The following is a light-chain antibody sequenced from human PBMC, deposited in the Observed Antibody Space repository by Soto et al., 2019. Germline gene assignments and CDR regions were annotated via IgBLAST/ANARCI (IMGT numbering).Light chain of an antibody. CDR1: RGISTS. CDR2: GAS. V-gene: IGKV1-16*01. CDR3: QHLRTYPFS. Sequence: DIQMTQSPSSLSASVGDRLTITCRASRGISTSLVWFQQKPGKAPKSLIYGASTLQTGVPSRFSGSGSGTHFTLTITSLQPEDFATYYCQHLRTYPFSFGQGTKLDIK. J-gene: IGKJ2*03.